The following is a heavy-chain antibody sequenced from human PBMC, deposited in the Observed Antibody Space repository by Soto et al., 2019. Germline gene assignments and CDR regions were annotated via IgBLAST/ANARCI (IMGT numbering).Heavy chain of an antibody. CDR3: AIMIVGMFFDY. CDR1: GYIFTSSY. V-gene: IGHV1-46*01. CDR2: LNPNGGTT. J-gene: IGHJ4*02. D-gene: IGHD3-22*01. Sequence: QVQLVQSGAEVKKPGASVKVSCKASGYIFTSSYIHWVRQAPGQGLEWVGILNPNGGTTSYAQKFQGRVTMTRDTSTSTVYMELSSLRSEDTAVYYCAIMIVGMFFDYWGQGTLVTVSS.